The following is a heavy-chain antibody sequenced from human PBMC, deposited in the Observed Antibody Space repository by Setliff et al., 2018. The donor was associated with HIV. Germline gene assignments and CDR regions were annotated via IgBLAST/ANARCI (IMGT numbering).Heavy chain of an antibody. CDR2: IIPIFGTA. J-gene: IGHJ4*02. Sequence: SVKVSCKTSGDTLSSYAITWVRQAPGQGLEWMGRIIPIFGTADYAQKFQGRVTITADDYMSTAYMEVRSLRSDDTAVYYCARNSFPVGVTGTGPLFDYWGQGTLVTVSS. V-gene: IGHV1-69*13. CDR3: ARNSFPVGVTGTGPLFDY. CDR1: GDTLSSYA. D-gene: IGHD6-19*01.